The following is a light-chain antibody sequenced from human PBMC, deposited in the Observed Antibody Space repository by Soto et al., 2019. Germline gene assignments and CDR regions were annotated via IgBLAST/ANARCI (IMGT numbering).Light chain of an antibody. V-gene: IGLV2-14*03. Sequence: HSALTQPASLSGSPGQSITISCTGISSDVGGYNYVSWYQQHPGKAPLLMIFDVSNRPSGVSNRFSGSKSGNTASLTLSGLEAEDEADYYCSSYRYNRDVLFGGGTKLTVL. CDR1: SSDVGGYNY. CDR3: SSYRYNRDVL. CDR2: DVS. J-gene: IGLJ2*01.